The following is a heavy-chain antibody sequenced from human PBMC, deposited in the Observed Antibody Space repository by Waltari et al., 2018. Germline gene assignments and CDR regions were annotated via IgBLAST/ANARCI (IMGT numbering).Heavy chain of an antibody. CDR1: GDSISSSSYY. D-gene: IGHD2-15*01. CDR2: IYLSGNT. Sequence: QLQLQESGPGLVKASETLSLTCTVSGDSISSSSYYWGWVRQPPGQGLEWIGNIYLSGNTCHNPSLDGRVTISGHTSKSQFSLKLSSVTAADTSMYYCVRHARTTSGGKHFDHWGQGMLVTVSP. V-gene: IGHV4-39*01. J-gene: IGHJ4*02. CDR3: VRHARTTSGGKHFDH.